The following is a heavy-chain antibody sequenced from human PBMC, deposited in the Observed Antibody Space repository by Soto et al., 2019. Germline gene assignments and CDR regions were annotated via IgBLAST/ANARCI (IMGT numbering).Heavy chain of an antibody. J-gene: IGHJ5*02. CDR3: APLGVYCSGGSCRRDNWFDP. Sequence: SETLSLTCTVSGGSISSSSYYWGWIRQPPGKGLEWIGSIYYSGSTYYNPSLKSRVTISVDTSKNQFSLKLSSVTAADTAVYYCAPLGVYCSGGSCRRDNWFDPWGQGTLVTVSS. V-gene: IGHV4-39*01. CDR2: IYYSGST. CDR1: GGSISSSSYY. D-gene: IGHD2-15*01.